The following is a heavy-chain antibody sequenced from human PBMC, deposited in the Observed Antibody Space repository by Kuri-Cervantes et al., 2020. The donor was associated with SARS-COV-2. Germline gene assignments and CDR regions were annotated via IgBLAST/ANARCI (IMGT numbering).Heavy chain of an antibody. CDR1: GGSISSSSYY. D-gene: IGHD4-17*01. J-gene: IGHJ4*03. CDR2: INHSGST. V-gene: IGHV4-39*07. CDR3: ARERDYGDYGVNY. Sequence: SETLSLTCTVSGGSISSSSYYWGWIRQPPGKGLEWIGEINHSGSTNYNPSLKSRVTMSVDTSKNQFSLKLSSVTAADTAVYYCARERDYGDYGVNYWGQGPLAPFP.